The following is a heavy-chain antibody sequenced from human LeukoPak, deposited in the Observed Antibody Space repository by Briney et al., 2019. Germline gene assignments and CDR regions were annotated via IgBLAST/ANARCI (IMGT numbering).Heavy chain of an antibody. Sequence: GGSLRLSCAASGFTFSSFAMTWVRQAPGKGLEWVSAISYSGDNTYYADSVKGRFTISRDNSKNTLYLQMNSLKTEDTAVYYCTRRVAAADYWGQGTLVTVSS. D-gene: IGHD6-13*01. J-gene: IGHJ4*02. CDR3: TRRVAAADY. V-gene: IGHV3-23*01. CDR1: GFTFSSFA. CDR2: ISYSGDNT.